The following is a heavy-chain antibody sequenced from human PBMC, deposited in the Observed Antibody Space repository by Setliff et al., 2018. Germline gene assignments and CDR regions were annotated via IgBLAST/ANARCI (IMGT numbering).Heavy chain of an antibody. V-gene: IGHV4-34*01. Sequence: PSETLSLTCAVYGGSFSGYYWSWIRQPPGKGLEWIGEINHSGSTNYNPSLKSRVTISVDTTKNQFSLQLNSVTAADTAVYYCARDPSSVAARPGYWGQGTLVTVSS. J-gene: IGHJ4*02. D-gene: IGHD6-6*01. CDR1: GGSFSGYY. CDR2: INHSGST. CDR3: ARDPSSVAARPGY.